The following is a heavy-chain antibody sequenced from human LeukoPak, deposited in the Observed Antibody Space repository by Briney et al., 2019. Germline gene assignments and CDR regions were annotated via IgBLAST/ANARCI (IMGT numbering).Heavy chain of an antibody. J-gene: IGHJ4*02. Sequence: SETLSLTCTVSGGSISSSSYYWGWIRQPPGKGLEWIGSIYYSGSTYYNPSLKSRVTISVDTSKNQFSLKLSSVTAADTAVYYCARDKVVPAAIELDYWGQGTLVAVSS. CDR2: IYYSGST. CDR3: ARDKVVPAAIELDY. V-gene: IGHV4-39*07. D-gene: IGHD2-2*01. CDR1: GGSISSSSYY.